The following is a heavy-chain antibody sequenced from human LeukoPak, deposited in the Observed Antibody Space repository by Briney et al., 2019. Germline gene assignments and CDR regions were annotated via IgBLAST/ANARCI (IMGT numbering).Heavy chain of an antibody. V-gene: IGHV3-23*01. D-gene: IGHD5-24*01. CDR1: GASISGYY. J-gene: IGHJ5*02. CDR3: AHGGGSQFHA. CDR2: VSGGGGPSIF. Sequence: ETLSLTCTVSGASISGYYWSWVRQAPGKGLEWVSTVSGGGGPSIFYYVDSVKGRFTISRDNSKNTIYLQMNSLRADDTAIYHCAHGGGSQFHAWGQGTLVVVSS.